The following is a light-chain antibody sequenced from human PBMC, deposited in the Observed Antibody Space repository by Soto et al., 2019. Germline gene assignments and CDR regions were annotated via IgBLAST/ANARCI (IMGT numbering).Light chain of an antibody. CDR2: DVT. Sequence: QSALTQPRSVSGSPGQSVTISCTGSTSDVGGYNYVSWYQQHPGKAPKLIIYDVTKRPSGVPDRFSGSKSGNTASLTISGLQAEDEADYYCCSYGGSYTWVFGGGTKLTVL. J-gene: IGLJ3*02. CDR1: TSDVGGYNY. CDR3: CSYGGSYTWV. V-gene: IGLV2-11*01.